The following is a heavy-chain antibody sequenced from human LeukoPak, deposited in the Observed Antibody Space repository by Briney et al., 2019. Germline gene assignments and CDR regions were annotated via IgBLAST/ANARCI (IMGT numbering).Heavy chain of an antibody. Sequence: SETLSLTCTVSGGSISSYYWSWIRQPAGKGLEWIGRIYTSGSTNYNPSLKSRVTMSVDTSKNQFSLKLSSVTAADTAVYYCARDGTMVRGVIITYYFDYWGQGTLVTVSS. CDR2: IYTSGST. V-gene: IGHV4-4*07. CDR1: GGSISSYY. CDR3: ARDGTMVRGVIITYYFDY. D-gene: IGHD3-10*01. J-gene: IGHJ4*02.